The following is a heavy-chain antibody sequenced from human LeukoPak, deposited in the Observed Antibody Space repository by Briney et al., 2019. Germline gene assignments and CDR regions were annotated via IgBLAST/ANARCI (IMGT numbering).Heavy chain of an antibody. CDR3: ARLGELSRNDY. V-gene: IGHV4-39*07. Sequence: SETLSLTCAVSGASISGSNYYWGWIRQPPGKGLEWIGNIYSSGSTYYNASLQSRVTISIDTSKNQFSLRLTSVTAADTAVYYCARLGELSRNDYWGQGTLVTVSS. CDR2: IYSSGST. D-gene: IGHD3-16*02. CDR1: GASISGSNYY. J-gene: IGHJ4*02.